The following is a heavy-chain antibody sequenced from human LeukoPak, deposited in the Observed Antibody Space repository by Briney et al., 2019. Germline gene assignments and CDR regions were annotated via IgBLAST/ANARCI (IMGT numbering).Heavy chain of an antibody. V-gene: IGHV4-34*01. J-gene: IGHJ4*02. CDR3: ARVYCGGDCYSGGPKYYFDY. CDR1: GGSFSGYY. CDR2: INHSGST. Sequence: SETLSLTCAVYGGSFSGYYWSWIRQPPGKGLEWIEEINHSGSTNYNPSLKSRVTISVDTSKNQFSLKLSSVTAADTAVYYCARVYCGGDCYSGGPKYYFDYWGQGTLVTVSS. D-gene: IGHD2-21*02.